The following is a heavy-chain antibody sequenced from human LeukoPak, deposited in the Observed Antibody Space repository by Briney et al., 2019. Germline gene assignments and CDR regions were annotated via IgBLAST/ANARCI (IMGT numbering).Heavy chain of an antibody. CDR1: GGSISSGDYY. CDR3: ARRGATMVRGTKLDYYYGMDV. Sequence: SQTLSLTCTVSGGSISSGDYYWSWIRQPPGKGLEWIGEINHSGSTNYNPSLKSRVTISVDTSKNQFSLKLSSVTAADTAVYYCARRGATMVRGTKLDYYYGMDVWGKGTTVTVSS. CDR2: INHSGST. V-gene: IGHV4-30-4*08. D-gene: IGHD3-10*01. J-gene: IGHJ6*04.